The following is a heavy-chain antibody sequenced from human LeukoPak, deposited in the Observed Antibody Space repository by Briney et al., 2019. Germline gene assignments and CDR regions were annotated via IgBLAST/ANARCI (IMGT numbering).Heavy chain of an antibody. Sequence: GGSLRLSCAASGFTFSSYAMSWVRQAPGKGLEWVSAISGSGGSTYYADSVKGRFTISRDNSKNTLYLQMNSLRAEDTAVYYCAKRVPLVATIGYYFDYSGQGTLVTVSS. CDR1: GFTFSSYA. V-gene: IGHV3-23*01. CDR3: AKRVPLVATIGYYFDY. CDR2: ISGSGGST. J-gene: IGHJ4*02. D-gene: IGHD5-12*01.